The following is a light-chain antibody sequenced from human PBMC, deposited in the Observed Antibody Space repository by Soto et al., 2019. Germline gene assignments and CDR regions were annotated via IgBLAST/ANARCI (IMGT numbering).Light chain of an antibody. V-gene: IGKV1-5*03. Sequence: DIQMTQSPSSLSASVGDRFTITCRASQSINSYLNWYQQKPGKAPKLLIYKASTLKSGVPSRFSGSGSGTEFTLTISSLQPDDFATYYCQHYNSYLQAFGQGTKVDIK. J-gene: IGKJ1*01. CDR1: QSINSY. CDR3: QHYNSYLQA. CDR2: KAS.